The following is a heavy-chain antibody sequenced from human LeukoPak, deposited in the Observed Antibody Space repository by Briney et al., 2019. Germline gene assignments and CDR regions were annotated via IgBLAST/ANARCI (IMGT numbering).Heavy chain of an antibody. CDR2: IIPIFGTA. J-gene: IGHJ4*02. D-gene: IGHD1-26*01. V-gene: IGHV1-69*05. Sequence: SVKVSCKASGGTFSSYAISWVRQAPGQGLEWMGGIIPIFGTANYAQKLQGRVTITTDESTSTAYMELSSLRSEDTAVYYCAREVSLSGSYTHSELWGQGTLVTVSS. CDR3: AREVSLSGSYTHSEL. CDR1: GGTFSSYA.